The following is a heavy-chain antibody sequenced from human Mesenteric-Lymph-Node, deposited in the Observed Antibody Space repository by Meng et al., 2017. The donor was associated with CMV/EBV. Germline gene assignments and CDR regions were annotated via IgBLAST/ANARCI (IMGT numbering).Heavy chain of an antibody. CDR3: AKDVPDCSSTSCYGPYYYYYGMDV. CDR1: GFSVSNNY. V-gene: IGHV3-23*01. D-gene: IGHD2-2*01. Sequence: GGSLRLSCEVSGFSVSNNYMSWVRQAPGKGLEWVSAISGSGGSTYYADSVKGRFTISRDNSKNTLYLQMNSLRAEDTAVYYCAKDVPDCSSTSCYGPYYYYYGMDVWGQGTTVTVSS. J-gene: IGHJ6*02. CDR2: ISGSGGST.